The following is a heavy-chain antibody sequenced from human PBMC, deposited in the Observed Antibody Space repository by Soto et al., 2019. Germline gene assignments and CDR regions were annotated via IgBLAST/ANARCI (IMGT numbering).Heavy chain of an antibody. CDR1: GFTFSSYG. J-gene: IGHJ4*02. V-gene: IGHV3-30*18. Sequence: QVQLVESGGGVVQPGRSLRLSCAASGFTFSSYGMHWVRQAPGKGLEWVAVISYDGSNKYYADSVKGRFTISRDNSKNTLYLQINSLRAEDTAVYYCAKLMITFGGVIAPADYWGQGTLVTVSS. D-gene: IGHD3-16*02. CDR3: AKLMITFGGVIAPADY. CDR2: ISYDGSNK.